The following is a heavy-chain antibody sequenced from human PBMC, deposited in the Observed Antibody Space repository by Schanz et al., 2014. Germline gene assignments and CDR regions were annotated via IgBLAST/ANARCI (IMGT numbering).Heavy chain of an antibody. D-gene: IGHD3-9*01. CDR2: INGYNGHT. CDR3: ARVQDDILTGSEYYYGMDV. Sequence: QVQLVQSGADVKKPGSSVRVSCKASGGTFSSYGITWVRQAPGQGLEWMGWINGYNGHTLYAQKFQGRVTMTTDTSTSTAYMELRSLRSDDTAVYYCARVQDDILTGSEYYYGMDVWGQGTTVTVSS. J-gene: IGHJ6*02. V-gene: IGHV1-18*01. CDR1: GGTFSSYG.